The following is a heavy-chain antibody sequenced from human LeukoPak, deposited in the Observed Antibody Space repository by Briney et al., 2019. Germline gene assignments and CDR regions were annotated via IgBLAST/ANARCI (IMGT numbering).Heavy chain of an antibody. J-gene: IGHJ4*02. CDR3: VRDRLTGSYRYFDY. CDR1: GFTFSSYW. CDR2: IKQDGSEK. V-gene: IGHV3-7*01. D-gene: IGHD3-9*01. Sequence: SGGSLRLSCAASGFTFSSYWMSWVRQAPGKGLEWVANIKQDGSEKYYVDSVKGRFTISRDNAKNSLYLQMNSLRAEDTAVYYCVRDRLTGSYRYFDYWGQGTLVTVSS.